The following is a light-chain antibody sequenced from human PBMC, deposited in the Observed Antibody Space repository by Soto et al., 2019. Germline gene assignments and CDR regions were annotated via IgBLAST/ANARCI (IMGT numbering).Light chain of an antibody. CDR3: QHSSLSPWT. J-gene: IGKJ1*01. V-gene: IGKV1-39*01. Sequence: DIQMTQSPSSLSASVGDRVTITCRASQSIFNYLNWYQQKPGKAPKLLIFATSNLQSRVPSRFSGSGSGTEFTLTISSLQLEDFATYSCQHSSLSPWTFGQGTKVEIK. CDR1: QSIFNY. CDR2: ATS.